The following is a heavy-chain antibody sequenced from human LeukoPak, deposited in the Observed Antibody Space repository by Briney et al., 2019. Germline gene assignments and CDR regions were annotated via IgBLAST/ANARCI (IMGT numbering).Heavy chain of an antibody. V-gene: IGHV1-18*01. CDR3: ARDYYDSSGYYSPGSDAFDI. Sequence: ASVKVSCKASGYTFTSYGITWVRQAPGQGLEWMGWISAYNAYTYYAQKLQGRVTMTTDTSTSTAYMELRSLRSDDTAVYYCARDYYDSSGYYSPGSDAFDIWGQGTMVTVSS. D-gene: IGHD3-22*01. CDR2: ISAYNAYT. J-gene: IGHJ3*02. CDR1: GYTFTSYG.